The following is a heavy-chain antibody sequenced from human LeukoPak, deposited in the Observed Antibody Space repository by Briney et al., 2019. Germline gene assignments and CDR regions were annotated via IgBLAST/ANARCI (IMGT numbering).Heavy chain of an antibody. D-gene: IGHD6-19*01. CDR2: IRYDGSNK. CDR1: GFTFSSYG. Sequence: GGSLRLSCAASGFTFSSYGMHWVRQAPGKGLEWVAFIRYDGSNKYYADSVKGRFTISRDNSKNTLYLQMNGLRAEDTAVYYCAKDLGQWLAQYYFDYWGQGTLVTVSS. V-gene: IGHV3-30*02. CDR3: AKDLGQWLAQYYFDY. J-gene: IGHJ4*02.